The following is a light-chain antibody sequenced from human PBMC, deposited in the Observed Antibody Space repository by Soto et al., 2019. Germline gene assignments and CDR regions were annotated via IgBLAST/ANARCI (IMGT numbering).Light chain of an antibody. CDR3: SSYTRSNTLVL. Sequence: QSALTQPASVSGSPGQSITISCTGTSNDVGAYNYVSWYQQYPGKAPKLMIYDVTYRPSGVSNRFSGSKSGSTASLTISGLQAEDEADYYCSSYTRSNTLVLFGGGTKLTVL. V-gene: IGLV2-14*01. CDR2: DVT. J-gene: IGLJ3*02. CDR1: SNDVGAYNY.